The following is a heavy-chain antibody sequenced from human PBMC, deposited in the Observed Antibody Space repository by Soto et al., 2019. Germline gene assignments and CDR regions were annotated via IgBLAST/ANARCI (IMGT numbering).Heavy chain of an antibody. CDR2: ISAYNGNT. D-gene: IGHD3-16*01. Sequence: QVQLVQSGAEVKKPGASVKVSCKASGYTFTSYGISWVRQAPGQGLEWMGWISAYNGNTNYAQKLQGRVTMTTDTPASTAYRGGGGLRPAPRAVYSCAGEGGGPVHPGGQGTLVPVSS. CDR3: AGEGGGPVHP. V-gene: IGHV1-18*01. J-gene: IGHJ5*02. CDR1: GYTFTSYG.